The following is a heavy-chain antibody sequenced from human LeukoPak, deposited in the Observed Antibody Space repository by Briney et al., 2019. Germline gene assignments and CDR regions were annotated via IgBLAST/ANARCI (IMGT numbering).Heavy chain of an antibody. Sequence: GGSLRLSCVVSGFTFSTYAMSWVRRAPGKGLEWVSAVRGSGSDTYYADSVKGQFTISRDNSKNTLYLQMNSLRAEDTAIYYCAKTSRRNSAYDSPFDSWGQGTLVTVSS. J-gene: IGHJ4*02. D-gene: IGHD5-12*01. V-gene: IGHV3-23*01. CDR2: VRGSGSDT. CDR3: AKTSRRNSAYDSPFDS. CDR1: GFTFSTYA.